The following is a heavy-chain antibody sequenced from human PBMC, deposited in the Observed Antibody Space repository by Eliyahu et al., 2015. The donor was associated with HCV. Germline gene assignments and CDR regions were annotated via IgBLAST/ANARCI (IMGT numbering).Heavy chain of an antibody. D-gene: IGHD1-26*01. CDR3: ARTYSGSYYN. Sequence: QLVESGGGLVQPGGSLRXSCTASGFTFSTYSMNWVRQAPGKGLEWISYISLSSTTIYYADSVTGRFTISRDNAKNSLYLQMDSLRAEDTAVYYCARTYSGSYYNWGQGTLVTVSS. J-gene: IGHJ4*02. CDR1: GFTFSTYS. V-gene: IGHV3-48*01. CDR2: ISLSSTTI.